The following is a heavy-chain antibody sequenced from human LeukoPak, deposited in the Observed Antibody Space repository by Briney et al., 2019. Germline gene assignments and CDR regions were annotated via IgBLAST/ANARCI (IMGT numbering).Heavy chain of an antibody. J-gene: IGHJ4*02. Sequence: GGSLRLSCAASGFTFSSFWMHWVRQAPGKGLVWVSRINSVGSSTSYADSVKGRFTISRDNAKNTLYLQMNSLRAEDTAVYYCARERTSGWDAFDFWGQGTLVTVS. CDR1: GFTFSSFW. D-gene: IGHD6-19*01. CDR2: INSVGSST. CDR3: ARERTSGWDAFDF. V-gene: IGHV3-74*01.